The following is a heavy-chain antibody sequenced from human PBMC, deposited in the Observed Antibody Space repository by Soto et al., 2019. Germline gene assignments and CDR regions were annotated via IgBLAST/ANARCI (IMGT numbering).Heavy chain of an antibody. CDR3: ARDTRAARRRENWFDP. CDR2: INHSGST. CDR1: GGSFSGYY. J-gene: IGHJ5*02. Sequence: SETLSLTCAVYGGSFSGYYWSWIRQPPGKGLEWIGEINHSGSTNYNPSLKSRVTISVDTSKNQFSLKLSSVTAADTAVYYCARDTRAARRRENWFDPWGQGTLVTVSS. V-gene: IGHV4-34*01. D-gene: IGHD6-6*01.